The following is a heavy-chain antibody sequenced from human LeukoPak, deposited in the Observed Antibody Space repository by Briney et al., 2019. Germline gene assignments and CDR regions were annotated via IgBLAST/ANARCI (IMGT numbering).Heavy chain of an antibody. CDR1: GGSISSGTHY. Sequence: SETLSLTCDVSGGSISSGTHYWTWIRQPVGKGLEWLGRVFTSGSPTYNSSLKSRLTVSIDKSKNQFSLKLSSVTAADTAVYYCARRKGGTSNSDYWGQGTLVIVSS. V-gene: IGHV4-61*02. CDR3: ARRKGGTSNSDY. D-gene: IGHD4-23*01. J-gene: IGHJ4*02. CDR2: VFTSGSP.